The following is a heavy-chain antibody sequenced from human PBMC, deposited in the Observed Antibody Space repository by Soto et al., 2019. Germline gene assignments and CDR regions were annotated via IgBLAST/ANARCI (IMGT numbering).Heavy chain of an antibody. Sequence: QVQLMQSGAEVKKPGASVMVSCKASGDTFTDYYIHWVRQAPGQGLEWMGTVNPSGGHTTYAQHFLGRVTMTRDTSTSTLYMELTSLTSDDTAIYYWARGGHVVVVTAALDYWGQGTLVTVSS. CDR3: ARGGHVVVVTAALDY. V-gene: IGHV1-46*01. J-gene: IGHJ4*02. CDR2: VNPSGGHT. D-gene: IGHD2-21*02. CDR1: GDTFTDYY.